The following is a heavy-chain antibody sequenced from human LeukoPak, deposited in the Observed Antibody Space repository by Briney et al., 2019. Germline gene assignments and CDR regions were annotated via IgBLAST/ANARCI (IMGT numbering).Heavy chain of an antibody. CDR1: GYTFTSYG. D-gene: IGHD1-1*01. V-gene: IGHV1-18*01. J-gene: IGHJ5*02. Sequence: ASVKVSCKASGYTFTSYGISWVRQAPGQGLEWMGWISAYNGNTNYAQKLQGRVTMTTDTSTSTAYMELRSLRSDDTAVYYCAREEGTTIGKINWFDPWGQGTLVTVSS. CDR3: AREEGTTIGKINWFDP. CDR2: ISAYNGNT.